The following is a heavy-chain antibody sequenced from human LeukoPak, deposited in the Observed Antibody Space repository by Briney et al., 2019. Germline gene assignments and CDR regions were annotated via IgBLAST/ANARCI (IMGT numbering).Heavy chain of an antibody. J-gene: IGHJ5*02. V-gene: IGHV4-61*08. CDR3: ARRAGPGWFDP. CDR1: GGSISSGGYS. CDR2: IYYSGST. Sequence: PSQTLSLTCAVSGGSISSGGYSWSWIRQPPGKGLEWIGYIYYSGSTNYNPSLKSRVTISVDTSKNQFSLKLSSVTAADTAVYYCARRAGPGWFDPWGQGTLVTVSS.